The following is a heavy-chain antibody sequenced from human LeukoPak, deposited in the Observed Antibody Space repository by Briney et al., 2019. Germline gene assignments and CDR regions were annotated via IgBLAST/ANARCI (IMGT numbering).Heavy chain of an antibody. V-gene: IGHV3-21*01. Sequence: GGFLRLSCAASGFTFSSYSMNWVRQAPGKGLEWVSSISSSSSYIYYADSVKGRFTISRDNAKNSLYLQMNSLRAEDTAVYYCARDASDFGYGFNWFVPWGQETLVTVSS. D-gene: IGHD2-15*01. CDR1: GFTFSSYS. J-gene: IGHJ5*02. CDR2: ISSSSSYI. CDR3: ARDASDFGYGFNWFVP.